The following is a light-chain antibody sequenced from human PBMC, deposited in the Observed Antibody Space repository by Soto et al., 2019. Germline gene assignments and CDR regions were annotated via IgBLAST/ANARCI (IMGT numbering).Light chain of an antibody. Sequence: EIVLTQSRGTLSLSPGERATLSCRASQSVSSSRLAWYRQKPGQAPRVLIYGASSRATGIPDRFSGSGSGTDFTLTISRLENEDFAVYCCQQFDGSMWTFGPGTKVDIK. CDR3: QQFDGSMWT. CDR2: GAS. V-gene: IGKV3-20*01. CDR1: QSVSSSR. J-gene: IGKJ1*01.